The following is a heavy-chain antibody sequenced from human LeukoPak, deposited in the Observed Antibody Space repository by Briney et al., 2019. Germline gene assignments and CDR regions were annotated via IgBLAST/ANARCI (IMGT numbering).Heavy chain of an antibody. J-gene: IGHJ4*02. CDR2: INPNSGGT. CDR1: GYTFTGYY. D-gene: IGHD3-10*01. V-gene: IGHV1-2*02. Sequence: AXVXXSCKASGYTFTGYYMHWVRQAPGQGLEWMGWINPNSGGTNYAQKFQGRVTMTRDTSNSTAYMEVSRLRSDDTAVYYCARGYWARFGEPDFDYWGQGTLVTVSS. CDR3: ARGYWARFGEPDFDY.